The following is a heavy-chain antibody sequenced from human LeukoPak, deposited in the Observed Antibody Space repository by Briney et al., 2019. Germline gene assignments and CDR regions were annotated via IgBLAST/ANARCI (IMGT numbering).Heavy chain of an antibody. V-gene: IGHV3-30*04. CDR3: ARYSSGWYYFDY. D-gene: IGHD6-19*01. Sequence: GGSLRLSCAASGFTFSSYAMHWVRQAPGKGLEWVAVISYDGSNKYYADSVKGRFTISRDNSKITLYLQMNSLRAEDTAVYYCARYSSGWYYFDYWGQGTLVTVSS. CDR1: GFTFSSYA. CDR2: ISYDGSNK. J-gene: IGHJ4*02.